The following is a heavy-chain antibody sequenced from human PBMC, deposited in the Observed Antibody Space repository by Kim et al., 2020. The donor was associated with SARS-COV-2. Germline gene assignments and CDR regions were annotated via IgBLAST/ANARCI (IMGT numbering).Heavy chain of an antibody. Sequence: SQTLSLTCAVYGGSFSGYYWSWIRQPPGKGLEWIGEINHSGSTNYNPSLKSRVTISVDTSKNQFSLKLSSVTAADTAVYYCARHMSSSGIDYWGQGTLVT. D-gene: IGHD6-6*01. CDR1: GGSFSGYY. J-gene: IGHJ4*02. CDR3: ARHMSSSGIDY. V-gene: IGHV4-34*01. CDR2: INHSGST.